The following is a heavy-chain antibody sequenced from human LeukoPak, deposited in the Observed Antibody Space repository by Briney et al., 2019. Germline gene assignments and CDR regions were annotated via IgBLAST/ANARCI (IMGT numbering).Heavy chain of an antibody. Sequence: GGSLRLSCAAYGFTLSSHSMNWVRQAPGKGLEGVSSISRSSSYIHSADSVKGRFTISRDNAKNSLYLQMNSLRAEDTAVYYCARDLYDSGAYSSPIDHWGQGTLVTVSS. CDR2: ISRSSSYI. CDR1: GFTLSSHS. J-gene: IGHJ4*02. V-gene: IGHV3-21*01. CDR3: ARDLYDSGAYSSPIDH. D-gene: IGHD3-22*01.